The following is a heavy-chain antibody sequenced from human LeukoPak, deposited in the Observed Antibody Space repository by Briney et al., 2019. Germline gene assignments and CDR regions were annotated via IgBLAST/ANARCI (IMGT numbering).Heavy chain of an antibody. Sequence: SSQTLSLTCTVSGGSISSGGYYWSWIRQHPGKGLEWIGYIYYSGSTYYNPSLKSRVTISVDTSKNQFSLKLSPVTAADTAVYYCARWDSSGYSYYFDYWGQGTLVTVSS. J-gene: IGHJ4*02. D-gene: IGHD3-22*01. CDR1: GGSISSGGYY. CDR3: ARWDSSGYSYYFDY. CDR2: IYYSGST. V-gene: IGHV4-31*03.